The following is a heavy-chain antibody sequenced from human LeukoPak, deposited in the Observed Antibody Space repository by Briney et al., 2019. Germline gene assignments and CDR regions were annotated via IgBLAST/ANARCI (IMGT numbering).Heavy chain of an antibody. V-gene: IGHV4-61*02. D-gene: IGHD6-13*01. CDR2: IYTCGST. J-gene: IGHJ5*02. CDR3: ARGGFSSWYESSFDP. CDR1: GGSISSGSYY. Sequence: SETLSLTCTVSGGSISSGSYYWRWIRQPAGKGLEWIVRIYTCGSTNYNPSLKSRVTISVDTSKNQFSLKLSSVTAADTAVYYCARGGFSSWYESSFDPWGQGTLVTVSS.